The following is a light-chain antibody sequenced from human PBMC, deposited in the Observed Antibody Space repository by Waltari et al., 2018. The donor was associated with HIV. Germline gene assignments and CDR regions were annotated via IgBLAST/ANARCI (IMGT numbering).Light chain of an antibody. V-gene: IGLV2-23*02. CDR1: SSDVGSYNL. J-gene: IGLJ1*01. Sequence: QSALTQPASVSGSPGQSITISCTGTSSDVGSYNLVSWYQQHPGKAPKVMIYEVNKRPSRVSNRFSGSKSGNTASLTISGLQAEDEAEYYCCSHAGSSIYFVFGTGTKVTVL. CDR2: EVN. CDR3: CSHAGSSIYFV.